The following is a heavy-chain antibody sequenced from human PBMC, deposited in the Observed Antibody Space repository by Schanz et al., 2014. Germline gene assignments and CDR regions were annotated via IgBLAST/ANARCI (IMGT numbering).Heavy chain of an antibody. CDR1: GYTLSAYS. J-gene: IGHJ3*01. D-gene: IGHD2-8*02. CDR3: ATMWGYCTATACQILEVLDV. CDR2: INPSGGST. Sequence: QVQLVQSGTQVKKPGASVKVSCKASGYTLSAYSLHWVRQAPGQGLEWMGMINPSGGSTTYAQKFQGRVTMTRDTSTSTVYMELSSLRSEDTAVYYCATMWGYCTATACQILEVLDVWGQGTMVTVSS. V-gene: IGHV1-46*01.